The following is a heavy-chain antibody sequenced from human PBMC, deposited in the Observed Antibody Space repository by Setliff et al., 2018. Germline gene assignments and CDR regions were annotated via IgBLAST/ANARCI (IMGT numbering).Heavy chain of an antibody. V-gene: IGHV4-4*02. CDR1: GGSISSSNW. D-gene: IGHD3-3*01. CDR2: IYHSGSI. CDR3: ARMSGFQYIDV. Sequence: SETLSLTCTVSGGSISSSNWWTWVRQPPGKGLEWIGEIYHSGSINYNPSLKSRATISIDTSKDQFSLKLISMSAADTAVYYCARMSGFQYIDVWDKGTTVTVSS. J-gene: IGHJ6*03.